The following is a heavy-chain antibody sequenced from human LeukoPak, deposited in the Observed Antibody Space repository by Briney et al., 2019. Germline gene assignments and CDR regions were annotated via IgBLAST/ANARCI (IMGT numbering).Heavy chain of an antibody. CDR1: GGSFSGYY. D-gene: IGHD6-13*01. J-gene: IGHJ3*02. Sequence: SETLSLTCAVYGGSFSGYYWSWIRQPPGKGLEWIGEINHSGSTNYNPSLKSRVTMSVDTSKNQFSLKLSSVTAADTAVYYCARDPRYSSSWYWAFDIWGQGTMVTVSS. V-gene: IGHV4-34*01. CDR3: ARDPRYSSSWYWAFDI. CDR2: INHSGST.